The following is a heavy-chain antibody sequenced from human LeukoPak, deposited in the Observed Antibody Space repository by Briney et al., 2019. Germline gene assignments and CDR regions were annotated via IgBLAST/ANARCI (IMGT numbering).Heavy chain of an antibody. Sequence: GGSLRLSCEASGFTFSSFHMSWVRQAPGKGLEWVSAISGSGETTYYADSVKGRFTVSRDNSKNTLYVQMDSLRAEDTAVYYCARAAGRDTTSGLDFDYWGQGILVTVSS. CDR1: GFTFSSFH. CDR2: ISGSGETT. D-gene: IGHD1-26*01. V-gene: IGHV3-23*01. J-gene: IGHJ4*02. CDR3: ARAAGRDTTSGLDFDY.